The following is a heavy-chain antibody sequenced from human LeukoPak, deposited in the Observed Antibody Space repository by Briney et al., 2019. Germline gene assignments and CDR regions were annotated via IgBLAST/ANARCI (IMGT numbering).Heavy chain of an antibody. J-gene: IGHJ5*02. Sequence: WVRQMPGKGLEXXGIXYPGDSDTRYSPSFQGQVTISADKSISTAYLQWSSLKASDTAIYYCARRNGYCSSTSCYAWFDPWGQGTLVTVSS. D-gene: IGHD2-2*01. CDR3: ARRNGYCSSTSCYAWFDP. CDR2: XYPGDSDT. V-gene: IGHV5-51*01.